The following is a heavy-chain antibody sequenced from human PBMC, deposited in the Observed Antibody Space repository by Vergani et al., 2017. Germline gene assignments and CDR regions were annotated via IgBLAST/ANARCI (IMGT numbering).Heavy chain of an antibody. CDR2: INPNSGGT. V-gene: IGHV1-2*02. J-gene: IGHJ5*02. CDR3: ARGGFWDYCSSTSCYHWFDP. Sequence: QVQLVQSGAEVKKPGASVKVSCKASGYTFTGYYMHWVRQAPGQGLEWMGWINPNSGGTNYAQQFQGRVTMTRDTSISTAYMGLSRLRSDDTAVYYCARGGFWDYCSSTSCYHWFDPWGQGTLVTVSS. D-gene: IGHD2-2*01. CDR1: GYTFTGYY.